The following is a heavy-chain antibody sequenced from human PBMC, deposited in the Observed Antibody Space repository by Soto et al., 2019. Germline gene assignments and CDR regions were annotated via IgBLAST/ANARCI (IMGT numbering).Heavy chain of an antibody. V-gene: IGHV3-23*01. J-gene: IGHJ5*02. CDR2: IRSSGGST. Sequence: EVQLLESGGGLVQPGGSLRLSCEASGFTFSSSALSWVRQAPGKGLEWVSSIRSSGGSTYYADSVEGRFTISRDNSKNTMYLQMNNLRVEDTAVYYCAKGAYSSSWRNWFDPWGQGTLVTVSS. CDR1: GFTFSSSA. D-gene: IGHD6-13*01. CDR3: AKGAYSSSWRNWFDP.